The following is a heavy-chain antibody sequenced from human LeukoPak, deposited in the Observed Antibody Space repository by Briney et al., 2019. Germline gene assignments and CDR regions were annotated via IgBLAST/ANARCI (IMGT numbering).Heavy chain of an antibody. V-gene: IGHV4-34*01. Sequence: KPSETLSLTCAVYGGSFSGYYWSWIRQPPGKGLEWIGEINHSGSTNYNPSLKSRVTISVDTSKNQFSLKLSSVTAADTAVYYFARGDQSSGYYYLDYWGQGTLVTVSS. D-gene: IGHD3-22*01. J-gene: IGHJ4*02. CDR3: ARGDQSSGYYYLDY. CDR2: INHSGST. CDR1: GGSFSGYY.